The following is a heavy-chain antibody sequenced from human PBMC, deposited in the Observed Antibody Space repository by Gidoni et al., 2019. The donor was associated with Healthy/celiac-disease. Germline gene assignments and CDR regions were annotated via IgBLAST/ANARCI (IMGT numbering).Heavy chain of an antibody. Sequence: QVQLVQSGAEVKKPGASVKVSCQASGYTFTSYDINWVRQATGQGLEWMGWMNPNSGNTGDAQKFQGRVTMTRNTSISTAYMELSSLRSEDTAVYYCARDKGRWNDVGNWFDPWGQGTLVTVSS. J-gene: IGHJ5*02. D-gene: IGHD1-1*01. CDR1: GYTFTSYD. CDR3: ARDKGRWNDVGNWFDP. V-gene: IGHV1-8*01. CDR2: MNPNSGNT.